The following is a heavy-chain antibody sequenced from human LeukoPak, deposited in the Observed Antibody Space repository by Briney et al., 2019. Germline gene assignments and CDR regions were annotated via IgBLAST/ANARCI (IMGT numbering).Heavy chain of an antibody. CDR3: AKEQISYSSSSGFDC. J-gene: IGHJ4*02. D-gene: IGHD6-6*01. Sequence: PGGSLRLSCAASGFIFSSYGMHGVRQAPGKGLEWVAFIRYDGSNKYYADSVKGRFTISRDNSKNTLYLQMNSLRAEDTAVYYCAKEQISYSSSSGFDCWGQGTLVTVSS. CDR1: GFIFSSYG. CDR2: IRYDGSNK. V-gene: IGHV3-30*02.